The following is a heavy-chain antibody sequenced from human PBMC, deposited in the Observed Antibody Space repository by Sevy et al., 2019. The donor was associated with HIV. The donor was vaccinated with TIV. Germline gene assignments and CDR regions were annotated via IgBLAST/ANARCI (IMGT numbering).Heavy chain of an antibody. CDR1: GFTFSSYS. J-gene: IGHJ4*02. CDR2: ISSSSSTI. V-gene: IGHV3-48*01. Sequence: GGSLRLSCAASGFTFSSYSMNWVRQAPGKGLEWVSYISSSSSTIYYADSVKGRFTISRDNAKNSLYLQMNGLRAEDTAVYYCARSESGTFDYWGQGTLVTVSS. CDR3: ARSESGTFDY. D-gene: IGHD1-7*01.